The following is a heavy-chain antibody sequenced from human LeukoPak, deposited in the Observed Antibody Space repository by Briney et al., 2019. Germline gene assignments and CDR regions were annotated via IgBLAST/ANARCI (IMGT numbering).Heavy chain of an antibody. CDR1: GFTFDDYD. J-gene: IGHJ4*02. CDR2: ISWNSGSI. Sequence: GGSLRLSCAASGFTFDDYDLHGVRQAPGKGLEGVSGISWNSGSIGYADSVKGRFTISRDNAKNTLYLQMNSLRAEDTALYYCAKAAGYSNSWYWDYWGQGTLVTVSS. V-gene: IGHV3-9*01. D-gene: IGHD6-13*01. CDR3: AKAAGYSNSWYWDY.